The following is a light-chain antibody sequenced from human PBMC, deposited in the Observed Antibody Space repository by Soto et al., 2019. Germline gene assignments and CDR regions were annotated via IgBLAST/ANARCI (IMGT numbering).Light chain of an antibody. J-gene: IGKJ4*01. Sequence: DILMTQSPDSLAVSLGERATLTCMSSRRVLHSSNNNNYLTWYQQKPGQPPKVLISRASTRESGVPDRFTGSGSATDFTLTISNLQAEDVAVYYCQQCYSRPLTFGGGTKVDIK. CDR1: RRVLHSSNNNNY. V-gene: IGKV4-1*01. CDR2: RAS. CDR3: QQCYSRPLT.